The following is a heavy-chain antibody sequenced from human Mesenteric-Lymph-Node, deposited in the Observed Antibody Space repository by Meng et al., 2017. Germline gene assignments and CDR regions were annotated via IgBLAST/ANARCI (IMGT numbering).Heavy chain of an antibody. J-gene: IGHJ5*02. CDR3: AVPTVSSGWYDN. D-gene: IGHD6-19*01. CDR2: INLSGST. Sequence: SETLSLTCAVSGGSFSAFYWSWIRQPPGKGLEWIGQINLSGSTNYNPSLKSRVTISVDTSKNEFSLKLHSVTAADMAIYYCAVPTVSSGWYDNWGQGTLVTGAS. V-gene: IGHV4-34*01. CDR1: GGSFSAFY.